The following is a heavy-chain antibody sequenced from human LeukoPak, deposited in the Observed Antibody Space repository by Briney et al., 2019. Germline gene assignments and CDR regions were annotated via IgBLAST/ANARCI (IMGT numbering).Heavy chain of an antibody. D-gene: IGHD1-26*01. CDR2: IYPGDSDT. CDR3: ARRDSGLGH. V-gene: IGHV5-51*01. J-gene: IGHJ4*02. CDR1: GITLSSYW. Sequence: TGGSLRLSCAGSGITLSSYWIGWVRQMPGKGLEWMGIIYPGDSDTRYSPSFQGQVTISADKSISTAYLQWSSLKASDTAMYYCARRDSGLGHWGQGTLVTVSS.